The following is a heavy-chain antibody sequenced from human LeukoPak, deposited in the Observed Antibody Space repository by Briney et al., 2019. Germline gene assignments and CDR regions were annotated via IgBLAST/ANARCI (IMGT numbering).Heavy chain of an antibody. CDR1: GYTFTGYY. CDR2: INPNSGGT. CDR3: ARDLKAVRYQAAGTNY. V-gene: IGHV1-2*02. D-gene: IGHD6-13*01. Sequence: ASVKVSCKASGYTFTGYYMHWVRQAPGQGLEWMGWINPNSGGTNYAQKFQGRVTMTRDTSISTAYMELSRPRSDDTAVYYCARDLKAVRYQAAGTNYWGQGTLVTVSS. J-gene: IGHJ4*02.